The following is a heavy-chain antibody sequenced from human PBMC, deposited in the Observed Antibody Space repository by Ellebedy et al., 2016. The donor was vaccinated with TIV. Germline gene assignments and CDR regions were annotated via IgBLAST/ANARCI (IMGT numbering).Heavy chain of an antibody. D-gene: IGHD3-9*01. CDR3: AREHLTGSLDFDY. J-gene: IGHJ4*02. Sequence: GGSLRLSXAASGFTFSSYAMHWVRQAPGKGLEYVSAISSNGGSTYYANSVKGRFTISRDNSKNTLYLQMNSLRAEDTAVYYCAREHLTGSLDFDYWGQGTLVTVSS. V-gene: IGHV3-64*01. CDR2: ISSNGGST. CDR1: GFTFSSYA.